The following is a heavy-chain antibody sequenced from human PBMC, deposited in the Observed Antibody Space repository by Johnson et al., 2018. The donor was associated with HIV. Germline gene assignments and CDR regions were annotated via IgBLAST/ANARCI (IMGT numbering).Heavy chain of an antibody. V-gene: IGHV3-30*02. J-gene: IGHJ3*02. Sequence: QVQLVESGGGVVQPGGSLRLSCAASGFTFSSYGMHWVRQAPGKGLEWVAFIRYDGSNKYYADSVKGRFTISRDNSKNTLYLQMGSLRAEDMAVYYCARGGWAVLDAFDIWGHGTMVTFSS. D-gene: IGHD2-15*01. CDR2: IRYDGSNK. CDR3: ARGGWAVLDAFDI. CDR1: GFTFSSYG.